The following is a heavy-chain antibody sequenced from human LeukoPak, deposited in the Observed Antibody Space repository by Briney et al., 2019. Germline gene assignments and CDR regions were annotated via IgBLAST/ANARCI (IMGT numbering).Heavy chain of an antibody. V-gene: IGHV1-69*05. CDR2: IIPIFGTA. CDR1: RGTFSSYA. J-gene: IGHJ4*02. D-gene: IGHD3-10*01. CDR3: ARLRSMVRGSHPLDY. Sequence: SVKVSCKATRGTFSSYAISWVRQAPGQGLEWMGGIIPIFGTANYAQKFQGRVTITTDEFKSTAYMELSSLRSEDTAVYYCARLRSMVRGSHPLDYWGQGTLVTVSS.